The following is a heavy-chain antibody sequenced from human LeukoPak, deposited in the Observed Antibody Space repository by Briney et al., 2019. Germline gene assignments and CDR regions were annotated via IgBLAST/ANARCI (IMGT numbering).Heavy chain of an antibody. CDR1: GYTFTGYY. D-gene: IGHD6-13*01. V-gene: IGHV1-2*04. CDR3: ARANSSSWYDIGWFDP. CDR2: INPNSGGT. Sequence: ASVKVSCKASGYTFTGYYMHWVRQAPGQGLEWMGLINPNSGGTNYAQKFQGWVTMTRDTSISTAYMELSRLRSDDTAMYYCARANSSSWYDIGWFDPWGQGTLVTVSS. J-gene: IGHJ5*02.